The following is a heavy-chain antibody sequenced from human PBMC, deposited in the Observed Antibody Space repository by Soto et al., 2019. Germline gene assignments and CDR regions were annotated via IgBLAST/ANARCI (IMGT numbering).Heavy chain of an antibody. J-gene: IGHJ6*02. CDR2: ISYDGNSK. D-gene: IGHD2-2*02. CDR3: ARGGGDCSSSSCYTLDYYYGMDV. V-gene: IGHV3-30-3*01. Sequence: QVQLVESGGGVVQPGRSLRLSCAASGFTFSSYAMHWVRQAPGKGLEWVAVISYDGNSKYYADSVKGRFTISRDNSKNTLYLQMNSLRAEDTAVYYCARGGGDCSSSSCYTLDYYYGMDVWGQGTTVTVSS. CDR1: GFTFSSYA.